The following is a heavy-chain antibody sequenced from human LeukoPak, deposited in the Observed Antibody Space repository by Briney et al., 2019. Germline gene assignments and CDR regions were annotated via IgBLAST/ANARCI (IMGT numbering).Heavy chain of an antibody. Sequence: SLRLSCAASGFTLSTYGLHWVPQAPGKGLEWVAVIWYDGSNKYYADSVKGRFTISRDNSKNTLSLQMNSLRVEDTAVYYCARLGWNEDYGMDVWGQGTTVTVSS. CDR2: IWYDGSNK. V-gene: IGHV3-33*01. CDR1: GFTLSTYG. CDR3: ARLGWNEDYGMDV. D-gene: IGHD1-1*01. J-gene: IGHJ6*02.